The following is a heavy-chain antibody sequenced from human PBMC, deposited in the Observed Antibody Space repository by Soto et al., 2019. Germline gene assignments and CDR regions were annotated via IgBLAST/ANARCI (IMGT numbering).Heavy chain of an antibody. CDR1: DFDFSSYG. Sequence: GGSLRLSCAASDFDFSSYGIHWVRQAPGKGLEWVAASSYDGRETFYADSAKGRFTVSKEMSKNTAFLQMNALGHEDTAVYFCARDSGWPILNFDNWGQGTPVTVSS. V-gene: IGHV3-30*03. J-gene: IGHJ4*02. D-gene: IGHD3-10*01. CDR2: SSYDGRET. CDR3: ARDSGWPILNFDN.